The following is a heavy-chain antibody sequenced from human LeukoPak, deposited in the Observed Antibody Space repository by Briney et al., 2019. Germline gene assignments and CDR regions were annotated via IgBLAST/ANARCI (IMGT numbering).Heavy chain of an antibody. CDR3: ARVDPYCSSTSCSYFDY. CDR1: GGSISRSNSY. CDR2: IYFSGST. Sequence: PSETLSLTCTVSGGSISRSNSYWGWIRQPPGEGLEWIGSIYFSGSTYYNPSLKSRVTISVDTSKNQFSLKLSSVTAADTAVYYCARVDPYCSSTSCSYFDYWGQGTLVTVSS. D-gene: IGHD2-2*01. J-gene: IGHJ4*02. V-gene: IGHV4-39*07.